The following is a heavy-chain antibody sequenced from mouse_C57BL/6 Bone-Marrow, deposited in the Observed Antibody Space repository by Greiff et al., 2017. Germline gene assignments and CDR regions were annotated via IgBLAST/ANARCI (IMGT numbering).Heavy chain of an antibody. D-gene: IGHD1-1*01. J-gene: IGHJ1*03. CDR1: GYTFTSYG. V-gene: IGHV1-81*01. CDR2: IYPRSGNT. Sequence: QVQLQQSGAELARPGASVKLSCKASGYTFTSYGISWVKQRTGQGLEWIGEIYPRSGNTYYNEKFKGKATLTADKSSSTAYMELRSLTSEDSAVYFCAIYYYGSREYFDVWGTGTTVTVSS. CDR3: AIYYYGSREYFDV.